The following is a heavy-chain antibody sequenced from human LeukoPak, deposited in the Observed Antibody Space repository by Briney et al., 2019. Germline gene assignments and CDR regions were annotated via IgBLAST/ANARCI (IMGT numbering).Heavy chain of an antibody. J-gene: IGHJ6*02. CDR3: ARGSGHDRVYYYGMDV. CDR1: GFTFSKYW. Sequence: GGSLRLSCAASGFTFSKYWMTWVRQAPGKGLEWVANIKQDGTEKSYVDSVKGRFTISRDNTKNSLYLQMNSLRVEDTAVYYCARGSGHDRVYYYGMDVWDQGTTVTVSS. V-gene: IGHV3-7*03. D-gene: IGHD5-12*01. CDR2: IKQDGTEK.